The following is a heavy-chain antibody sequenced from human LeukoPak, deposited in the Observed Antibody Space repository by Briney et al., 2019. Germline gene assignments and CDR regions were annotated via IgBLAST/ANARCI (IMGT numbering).Heavy chain of an antibody. CDR3: ARHSVYCSSTSCHAFDI. D-gene: IGHD2-2*01. J-gene: IGHJ3*02. Sequence: SETLSLTCTVSGGSITDYYWGWIRQPPGKGLEWIGYDYYSGSSNYNPSLKSRVTISVDTSKNQFSLKMSSVTAADTAVYYCARHSVYCSSTSCHAFDIWGQGTMVTVSS. CDR1: GGSITDYY. V-gene: IGHV4-59*01. CDR2: DYYSGSS.